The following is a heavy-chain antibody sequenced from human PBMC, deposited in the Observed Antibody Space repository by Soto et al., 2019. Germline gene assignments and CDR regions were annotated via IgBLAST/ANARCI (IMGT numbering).Heavy chain of an antibody. CDR3: ARLVDYIWGSYVYY. Sequence: SETLSLTCTVSGGSISSNAYYWGWIRQPPGKGLEWIGSIYYSGSTYYNPSLKSRVTISVDTSKNQFSLKLSSVTAADTAVYYCARLVDYIWGSYVYYWGQGTLVTVSS. CDR2: IYYSGST. CDR1: GGSISSNAYY. D-gene: IGHD3-16*01. V-gene: IGHV4-39*01. J-gene: IGHJ4*02.